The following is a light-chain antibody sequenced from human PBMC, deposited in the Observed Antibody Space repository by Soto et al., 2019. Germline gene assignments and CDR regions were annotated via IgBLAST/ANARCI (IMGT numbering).Light chain of an antibody. Sequence: QSALTQPASVSGSPGQSITISCTGTSSDVGAHNYVSWYQQHPGEAPKLIIYEVSYRPSGVADRFSGSKSRNTASLTISGLQAEDEADYYCSSYTTSGAYIVFGGGTKVTVL. J-gene: IGLJ3*02. CDR3: SSYTTSGAYIV. CDR1: SSDVGAHNY. V-gene: IGLV2-14*01. CDR2: EVS.